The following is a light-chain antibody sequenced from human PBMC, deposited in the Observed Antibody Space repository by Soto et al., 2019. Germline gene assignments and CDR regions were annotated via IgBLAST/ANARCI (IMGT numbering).Light chain of an antibody. V-gene: IGLV2-23*01. Sequence: QSVLTQPASVSGSPGQSITISCTGTNRDVGTYSLVSWYQQYPGKAPKLMVYEGSKRPSGISNRFSGSKSGNTASLTISGLQPEDEADYYCCSYAGSSTDGFGSGTKVTVL. CDR3: CSYAGSSTDG. CDR2: EGS. CDR1: NRDVGTYSL. J-gene: IGLJ1*01.